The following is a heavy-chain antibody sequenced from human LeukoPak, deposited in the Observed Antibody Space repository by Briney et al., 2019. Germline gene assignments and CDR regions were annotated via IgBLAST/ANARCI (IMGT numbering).Heavy chain of an antibody. CDR1: GVSISSGGYS. CDR3: ARGDWDYYDSSGYLPPDY. D-gene: IGHD3-22*01. V-gene: IGHV4-30-2*01. J-gene: IGHJ4*02. Sequence: SETLSLTCAVSGVSISSGGYSWRWIRQPPGKGLEWIGYIYHSGSTYYNPSLKSRVTISVDRSKNQFSLKLSSVTAADTAVYYCARGDWDYYDSSGYLPPDYWGQGTLVTVSS. CDR2: IYHSGST.